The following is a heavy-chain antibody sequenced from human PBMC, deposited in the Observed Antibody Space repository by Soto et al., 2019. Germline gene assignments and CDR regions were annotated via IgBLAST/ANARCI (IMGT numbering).Heavy chain of an antibody. Sequence: PSQTLSLTCAISGDSVSSNSAAWNWIRQSPSRGLEWLGRTYYRSKWYNDYAVSVKSRITINPDTSKNQFSLKLSSVTAADTAVYYCARGIQLWLASLFDPWGQGTLVTVSS. CDR3: ARGIQLWLASLFDP. CDR2: TYYRSKWYN. V-gene: IGHV6-1*01. J-gene: IGHJ5*02. CDR1: GDSVSSNSAA. D-gene: IGHD5-18*01.